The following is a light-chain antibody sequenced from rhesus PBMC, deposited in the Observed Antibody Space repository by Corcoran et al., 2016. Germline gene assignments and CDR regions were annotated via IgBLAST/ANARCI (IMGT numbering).Light chain of an antibody. Sequence: DIQMTQSPSSLSASVGDRVTITCRASQGINNYLSWYQQKTGKAPKPLVYYASNLETGVPSRFRGSRSGTDYTLTISSLQPDDIATYYCQQYNTSPLTFGGETKVGLK. CDR2: YAS. J-gene: IGKJ4*01. CDR3: QQYNTSPLT. CDR1: QGINNY. V-gene: IGKV1-66*01.